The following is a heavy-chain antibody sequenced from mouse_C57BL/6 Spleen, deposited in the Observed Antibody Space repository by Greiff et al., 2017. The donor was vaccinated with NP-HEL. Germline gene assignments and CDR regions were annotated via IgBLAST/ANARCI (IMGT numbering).Heavy chain of an antibody. J-gene: IGHJ2*01. V-gene: IGHV1-61*01. Sequence: QVQLQQPGAELVRPGSSVKLSCKASGYTFTSYWMDWVQQRPGQGLEWIGNIYPSDSETHYNQKFQDKATLTVDKSSSTAYMQRSSLTSEDSAVYYCARGNYGNSFDYWGQGTTLTVSS. CDR2: IYPSDSET. CDR1: GYTFTSYW. CDR3: ARGNYGNSFDY. D-gene: IGHD2-1*01.